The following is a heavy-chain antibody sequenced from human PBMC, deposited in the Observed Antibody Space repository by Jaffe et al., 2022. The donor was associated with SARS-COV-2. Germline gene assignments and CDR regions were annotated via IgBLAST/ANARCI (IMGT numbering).Heavy chain of an antibody. D-gene: IGHD6-13*01. J-gene: IGHJ4*02. CDR2: MNPNSGNT. CDR3: ARTLNLGYSSSWYSFVGFDY. CDR1: GYTFTSYD. Sequence: QVQLVQSGAEVKKPGASVKVSCKASGYTFTSYDINWVRQATGQGLEWMGWMNPNSGNTGYAQKFQGRVTMTRNTSISTAYMELSSLRSEDTAVYYCARTLNLGYSSSWYSFVGFDYWGQGTLVTVSS. V-gene: IGHV1-8*01.